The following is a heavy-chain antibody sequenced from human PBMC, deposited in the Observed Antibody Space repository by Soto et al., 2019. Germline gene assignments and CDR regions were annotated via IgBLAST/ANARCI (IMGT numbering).Heavy chain of an antibody. D-gene: IGHD2-15*01. CDR2: IYYSGST. Sequence: SETLSLTCTVSGGSISSYYWSWIRQPPGKGLEWIGYIYYSGSTNYNPSLKSRVTISVDTSKNQFSLKLSSVTAADTAVYYCARGGRYCSGGSCSLYVDTAMAPDYWGQGTLVTVS. V-gene: IGHV4-59*01. CDR3: ARGGRYCSGGSCSLYVDTAMAPDY. CDR1: GGSISSYY. J-gene: IGHJ4*02.